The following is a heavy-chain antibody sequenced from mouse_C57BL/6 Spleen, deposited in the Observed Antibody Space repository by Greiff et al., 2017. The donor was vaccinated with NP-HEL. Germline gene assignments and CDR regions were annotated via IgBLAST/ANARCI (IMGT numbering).Heavy chain of an antibody. CDR2: ISSGGDYI. Sequence: DVMLVESGEGLVKPGGSLKLSCAASGFTFSSYAMSWVRQTPEKRLEWVAYISSGGDYIYYADTVKGRFTISRDNARNTLYLQIRSLKSEDTAMYYCTRGWIYYDYDSAMDYWGQGTSVTVSS. D-gene: IGHD2-4*01. V-gene: IGHV5-9-1*02. CDR1: GFTFSSYA. CDR3: TRGWIYYDYDSAMDY. J-gene: IGHJ4*01.